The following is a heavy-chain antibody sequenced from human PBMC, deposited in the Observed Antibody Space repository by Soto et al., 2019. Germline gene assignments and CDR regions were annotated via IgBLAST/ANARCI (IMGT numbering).Heavy chain of an antibody. D-gene: IGHD3-16*01. J-gene: IGHJ4*02. V-gene: IGHV4-39*01. CDR3: ARGYLDGTFYYPTGE. CDR2: IYYSGTT. CDR1: GDSISSNNVH. Sequence: PSETLSLTCTVSGDSISSNNVHWGWIRQPPGKGLEWIGVIYYSGTTHYNPSLKSRVAISVDMSKNQFSLKLSSVTAADTAVYYCARGYLDGTFYYPTGEWGPGTLVTVSS.